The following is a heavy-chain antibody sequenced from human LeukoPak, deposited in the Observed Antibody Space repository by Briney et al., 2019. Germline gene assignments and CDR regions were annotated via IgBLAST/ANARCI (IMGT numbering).Heavy chain of an antibody. V-gene: IGHV3-20*04. CDR3: ARRKDFADFGGAYYPIDH. J-gene: IGHJ5*02. Sequence: PGGSLRLSCEVSGFTFDDYGMNWVRQPPGKGLEWISDINWNGGSTSYAASVRGRFTVSRDNAKNLLYLQMTSLRVEDTALYYCARRKDFADFGGAYYPIDHWGQGTLVTVS. CDR2: INWNGGST. CDR1: GFTFDDYG. D-gene: IGHD3-3*01.